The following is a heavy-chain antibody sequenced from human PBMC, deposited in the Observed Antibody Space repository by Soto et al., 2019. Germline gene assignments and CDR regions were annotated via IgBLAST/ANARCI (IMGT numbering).Heavy chain of an antibody. Sequence: QVQLVESGGGVVQPGRSLRLSCAASGFIFSNYVMHWVRQAPGKGLEWVAVISYDGNSKHYADSVKGRFTISRDNSKSTLYVKMNSLRAEDTAVYYCARSSCGDDCALDNWGQGTLVTVSS. D-gene: IGHD2-21*02. CDR3: ARSSCGDDCALDN. CDR2: ISYDGNSK. J-gene: IGHJ4*02. CDR1: GFIFSNYV. V-gene: IGHV3-30-3*01.